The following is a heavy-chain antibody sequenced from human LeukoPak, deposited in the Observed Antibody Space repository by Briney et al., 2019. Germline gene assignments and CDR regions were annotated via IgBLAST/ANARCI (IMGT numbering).Heavy chain of an antibody. D-gene: IGHD3-3*01. CDR3: ARDGKRVTTQFYYYGIDL. Sequence: GGSLRLSCAASGFTFSTYWMYWVRQVPGKGLVWVSRINPDGSNTNYADSVKGRFTISRDNAKNTLYLQMNSLRAEDAALYHCARDGKRVTTQFYYYGIDLWGQGTTVTVSS. J-gene: IGHJ6*02. CDR1: GFTFSTYW. V-gene: IGHV3-74*01. CDR2: INPDGSNT.